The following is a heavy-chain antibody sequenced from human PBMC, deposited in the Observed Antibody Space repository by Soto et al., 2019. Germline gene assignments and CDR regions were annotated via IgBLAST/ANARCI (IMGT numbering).Heavy chain of an antibody. D-gene: IGHD3-10*01. CDR2: INAGNGNT. CDR1: GYTFTSYA. J-gene: IGHJ6*02. Sequence: GASVKVSCKASGYTFTSYAMHWVRQAPGQRLEWMGWINAGNGNTKYSQKFQGRVTITRDTSASTAYMELSSLISEDTAVYYCARDPSEGSRYYYGMDVWCQGTTVTVSS. CDR3: ARDPSEGSRYYYGMDV. V-gene: IGHV1-3*01.